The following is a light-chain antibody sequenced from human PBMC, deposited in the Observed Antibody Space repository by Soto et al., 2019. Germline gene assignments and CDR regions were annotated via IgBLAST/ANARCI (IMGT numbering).Light chain of an antibody. J-gene: IGKJ1*01. V-gene: IGKV1-5*01. CDR1: QSISSW. CDR2: DAS. CDR3: QQYNSYWGT. Sequence: DIQMAQSPSTLSASVGDRVTITCRASQSISSWLAWYQQKQGKAPKLLIYDASSLESGVPSRFSGSGSGTEFTLTISSLQPDDFESYYCQQYNSYWGTFGQGTKVDIK.